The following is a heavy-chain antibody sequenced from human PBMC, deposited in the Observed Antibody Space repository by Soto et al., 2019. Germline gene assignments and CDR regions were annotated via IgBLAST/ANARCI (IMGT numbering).Heavy chain of an antibody. CDR2: IIPIFGTA. Sequence: QVQLVQSGAEVKKPGSSVKVSCKASGGTFSSYAISWVRQAPGQGLEWMGGIIPIFGTANYAQKFQGRVTITADESTSTAYMELSSLRSEDTAVYYCARRMVRGVIINFHYYGMDVWGQGTTVTVSS. D-gene: IGHD3-10*01. CDR3: ARRMVRGVIINFHYYGMDV. CDR1: GGTFSSYA. J-gene: IGHJ6*02. V-gene: IGHV1-69*01.